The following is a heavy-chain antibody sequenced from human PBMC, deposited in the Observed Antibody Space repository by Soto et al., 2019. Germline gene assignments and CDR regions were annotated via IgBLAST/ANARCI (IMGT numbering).Heavy chain of an antibody. CDR2: IYYSGST. CDR1: GGSISSYY. V-gene: IGHV4-59*08. Sequence: PSETLSLTCTVSGGSISSYYWSWIRQPPGKGLEWIGYIYYSGSTNYNPSLKSRVTISIDTSKNQFSLKLSSVTAADTAVYYCARLWTTVANDPWGQGTLVTVSS. CDR3: ARLWTTVANDP. D-gene: IGHD4-17*01. J-gene: IGHJ5*02.